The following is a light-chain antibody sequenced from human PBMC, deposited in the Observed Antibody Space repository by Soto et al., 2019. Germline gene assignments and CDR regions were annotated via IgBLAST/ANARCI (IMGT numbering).Light chain of an antibody. Sequence: EIVMTQSPPTLSVSPGERATLSCRASQRISTNVAWYQHKPGQAPRLLMFRTSSRATGFPARFSGSGSGTEFNLTISSLQSEDFGVYYCQQYNNWPRATFGGGTKVDIK. J-gene: IGKJ4*01. CDR1: QRISTN. CDR2: RTS. CDR3: QQYNNWPRAT. V-gene: IGKV3-15*01.